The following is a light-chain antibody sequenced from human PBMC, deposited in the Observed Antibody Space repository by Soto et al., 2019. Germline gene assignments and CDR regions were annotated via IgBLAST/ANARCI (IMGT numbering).Light chain of an antibody. Sequence: QSALTQPASMSGSPGQSITISCTGTSSDVGGYNYVSWYQRHPGKAPKLMIYEVSNRPSGVSNRFSGSKSGNTASLTISGLQAVDEADYYCSSSTINNTVLFGGGTKLTVL. CDR1: SSDVGGYNY. CDR3: SSSTINNTVL. V-gene: IGLV2-14*01. J-gene: IGLJ2*01. CDR2: EVS.